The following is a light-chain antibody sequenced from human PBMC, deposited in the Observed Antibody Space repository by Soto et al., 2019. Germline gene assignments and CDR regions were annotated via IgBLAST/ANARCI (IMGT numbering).Light chain of an antibody. Sequence: DIQLTQSPSFLSASVGDRVTITCRASQGISSYVAWYQQKPGQAPKLLINTASTLQSGVPSRFSGSGSGTQFTLTISSLQPEDSATYYCQQLNTYPLTFGPGTKVDIK. CDR1: QGISSY. J-gene: IGKJ3*01. CDR2: TAS. V-gene: IGKV1-9*01. CDR3: QQLNTYPLT.